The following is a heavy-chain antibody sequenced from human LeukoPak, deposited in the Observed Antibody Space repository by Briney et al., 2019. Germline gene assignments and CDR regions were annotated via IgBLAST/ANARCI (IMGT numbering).Heavy chain of an antibody. CDR3: AKELQAGWYYFDY. CDR2: IWYDGSNK. D-gene: IGHD6-19*01. Sequence: GGSLRLSCAASGFTFSSYGMHWVRQAPGKGLEWVAVIWYDGSNKYYADSVKGRFTISRDSSKNTLYLQMNSLRAEDTAVYYCAKELQAGWYYFDYWGQGTLVTVSS. V-gene: IGHV3-33*06. CDR1: GFTFSSYG. J-gene: IGHJ4*02.